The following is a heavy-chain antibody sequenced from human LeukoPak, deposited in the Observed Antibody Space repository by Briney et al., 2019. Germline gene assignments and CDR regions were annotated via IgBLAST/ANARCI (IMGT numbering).Heavy chain of an antibody. CDR1: GYTFTGYY. D-gene: IGHD5-18*01. CDR2: INPNSGGT. Sequence: ASVKVSCKASGYTFTGYYMHWVRQAPGQGLEWMGWINPNSGGTNYAQKFQGWVTMTRDTSISTAYMELSGLRSDDTAVYYCARDHLPLRGYSYGLVDYWGQGTLVTVSS. CDR3: ARDHLPLRGYSYGLVDY. V-gene: IGHV1-2*04. J-gene: IGHJ4*02.